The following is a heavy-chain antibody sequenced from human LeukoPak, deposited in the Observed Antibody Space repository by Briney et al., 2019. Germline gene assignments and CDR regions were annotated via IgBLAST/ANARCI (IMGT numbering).Heavy chain of an antibody. Sequence: ASVKVSCKASGYTFTSYGISWVRQAPGQGLEWMGWISTYNGNTSYARMLQGRITMTTDTSTSTAYMELRSLRSDDTAVYYCARDCIGCHGFDYWGQGTLVTVSS. V-gene: IGHV1-18*01. D-gene: IGHD2-15*01. CDR2: ISTYNGNT. J-gene: IGHJ4*02. CDR1: GYTFTSYG. CDR3: ARDCIGCHGFDY.